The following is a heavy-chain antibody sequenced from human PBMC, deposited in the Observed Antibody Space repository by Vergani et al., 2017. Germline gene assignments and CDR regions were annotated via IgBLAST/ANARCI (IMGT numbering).Heavy chain of an antibody. CDR3: ARGVGKDVVVVAAEPFDY. J-gene: IGHJ4*02. CDR1: GGSFSGYY. Sequence: QVQLQQWGAGLLKPSETLSLTCAVYGGSFSGYYWSWIRLPPGKGLEWIGEINHSGSTNYNPSLKSRVTISVDTSKNQFSLKLSSVTAADTAVYYCARGVGKDVVVVAAEPFDYWGQGTLVTVFS. CDR2: INHSGST. V-gene: IGHV4-34*01. D-gene: IGHD2-15*01.